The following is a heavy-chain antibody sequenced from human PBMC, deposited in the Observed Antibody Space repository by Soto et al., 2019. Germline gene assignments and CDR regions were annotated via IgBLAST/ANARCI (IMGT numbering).Heavy chain of an antibody. J-gene: IGHJ4*02. CDR3: AHSGSRYCSSTSCPALFDY. D-gene: IGHD2-2*01. V-gene: IGHV2-5*02. Sequence: SGPTLVNATQTLTLTCTFSGFSLSTSGVGVGWIRQPPGKALEWLALIYWDDDKRYSPSLKSRLTITKDTSKNQVVLTMTNMDPVDTATYYCAHSGSRYCSSTSCPALFDYWGQGTLVTVSS. CDR1: GFSLSTSGVG. CDR2: IYWDDDK.